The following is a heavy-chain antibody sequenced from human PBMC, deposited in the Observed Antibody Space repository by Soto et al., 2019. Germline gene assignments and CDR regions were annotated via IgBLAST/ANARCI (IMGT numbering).Heavy chain of an antibody. CDR2: ISGSGSTI. V-gene: IGHV3-23*01. J-gene: IGHJ4*02. D-gene: IGHD3-22*01. Sequence: PGGSLRLSCAASGFTFSSYAVSWVRQAPGKGPEWISSISGSGSTIYYADSVKGRFTISRDNSKNTLYLQMSSLRAEDTAVYYCAKVFYYYDSSGYYYFDYWGQETLVTVSS. CDR1: GFTFSSYA. CDR3: AKVFYYYDSSGYYYFDY.